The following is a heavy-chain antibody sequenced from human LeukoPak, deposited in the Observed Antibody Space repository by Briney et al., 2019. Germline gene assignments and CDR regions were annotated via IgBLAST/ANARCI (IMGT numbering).Heavy chain of an antibody. J-gene: IGHJ4*02. V-gene: IGHV4-34*01. CDR2: INHSGST. CDR3: ARGSVYGYSDY. Sequence: SETLSLTCAVYGGSFSGYYWSWIRQPPGKGLEWIGEINHSGSTNYNPSLESRVTISVDTSKNQFSLKLSSVTAADTAVYYCARGSVYGYSDYWGQGTLVTVSS. CDR1: GGSFSGYY. D-gene: IGHD3-10*01.